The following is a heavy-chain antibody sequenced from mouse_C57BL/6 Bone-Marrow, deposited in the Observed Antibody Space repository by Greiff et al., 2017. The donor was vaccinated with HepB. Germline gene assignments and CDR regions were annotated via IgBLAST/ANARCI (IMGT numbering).Heavy chain of an antibody. V-gene: IGHV5-16*01. CDR1: GFTFSDYY. CDR3: ARDLNAMDY. J-gene: IGHJ4*01. Sequence: EVQLVESEGGLVQPGSSMKLSCTASGFTFSDYYMAWVRQVPEKGLEWVANINYDGSSTYYLDSLNSRFIISRDNAKNILYLQMSRLKSEDTATYYCARDLNAMDYWGQGTSVTVSS. CDR2: INYDGSST.